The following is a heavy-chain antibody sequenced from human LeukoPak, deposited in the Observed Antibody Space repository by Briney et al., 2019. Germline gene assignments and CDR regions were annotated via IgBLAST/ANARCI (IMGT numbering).Heavy chain of an antibody. J-gene: IGHJ4*02. CDR3: ARQKEFLGATKYYFDY. Sequence: KRGESLKISCKGSGYSFTSYWISWVRQMPGKGLEWMGRIDPSDSYTNYSPSFQGHVTISADKSISTAYLQWSSLKASDTAMYYCARQKEFLGATKYYFDYWGQGTLVTVSS. CDR2: IDPSDSYT. CDR1: GYSFTSYW. D-gene: IGHD1-26*01. V-gene: IGHV5-10-1*01.